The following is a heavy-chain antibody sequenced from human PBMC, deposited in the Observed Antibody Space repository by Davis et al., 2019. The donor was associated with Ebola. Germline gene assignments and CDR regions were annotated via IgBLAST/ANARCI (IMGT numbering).Heavy chain of an antibody. CDR1: GYIFNAYY. Sequence: ASVKVSCKASGYIFNAYYMHWVRQAPGQGLEWMGWINPNSGDTNYAQKFQGRVTMTRDTSISTAHMELSSLRSEDTAVYYCARTTAAKGRGGLEYWGQGTLVTVSS. J-gene: IGHJ4*02. CDR2: INPNSGDT. V-gene: IGHV1-2*02. D-gene: IGHD6-13*01. CDR3: ARTTAAKGRGGLEY.